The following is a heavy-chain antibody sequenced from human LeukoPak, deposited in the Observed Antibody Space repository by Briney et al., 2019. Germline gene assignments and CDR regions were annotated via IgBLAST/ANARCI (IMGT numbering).Heavy chain of an antibody. CDR3: AKDLTDYYYYYGMDV. J-gene: IGHJ6*02. CDR1: GFTFSSYA. D-gene: IGHD1-14*01. CDR2: ISGSGGST. Sequence: GGSLRLSCAASGFTFSSYAMSWVRQAPGKGLEWVSAISGSGGSTYYADSVKGRFTISRDNSKNTLYLQMNGLRAEDTAVYYCAKDLTDYYYYYGMDVWGQGATVTVSS. V-gene: IGHV3-23*01.